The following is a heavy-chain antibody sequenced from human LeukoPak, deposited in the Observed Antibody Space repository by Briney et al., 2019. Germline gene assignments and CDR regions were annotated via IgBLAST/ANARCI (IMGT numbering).Heavy chain of an antibody. Sequence: KPSGTLSLTCGIYGGSLRDYSWTWIRQPPGQGLEWIGEINHRGNTDFNPSLKSRVTISVDTSKNQFSLKLTSVTAADTALYFCARGRFYVFDIWGQGTLVTVSS. CDR3: ARGRFYVFDI. V-gene: IGHV4-34*01. CDR1: GGSLRDYS. D-gene: IGHD2/OR15-2a*01. J-gene: IGHJ3*02. CDR2: INHRGNT.